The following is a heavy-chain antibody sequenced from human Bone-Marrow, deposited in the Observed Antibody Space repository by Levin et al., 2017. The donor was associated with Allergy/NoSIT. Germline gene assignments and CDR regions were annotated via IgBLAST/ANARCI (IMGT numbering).Heavy chain of an antibody. CDR1: GFTFSNSA. Sequence: HPGGSLRLSCAASGFTFSNSAMTWVRQAPGKGLEWVSALSGSGGGGGTYYADSVKGRFTISRDNSKNTVYLQMNSLRAEDTAGYYCAKEVGATALGRSVYWGQGTVVTVSS. J-gene: IGHJ4*02. V-gene: IGHV3-23*01. D-gene: IGHD1-26*01. CDR2: LSGSGGGGGT. CDR3: AKEVGATALGRSVY.